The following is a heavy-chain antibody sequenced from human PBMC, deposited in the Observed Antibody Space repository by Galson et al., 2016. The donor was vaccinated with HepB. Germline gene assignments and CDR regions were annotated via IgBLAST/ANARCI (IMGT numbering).Heavy chain of an antibody. CDR3: ARELHTRGGNYYGLDV. Sequence: SLRLSCAASGFSFSSYGMHWVRQAPGKGLEWVAFIWYDESKTYYADSVKGRFTISRDNSKNTLFVQMNSLRAEDTAVYYCARELHTRGGNYYGLDVWGQGTTVTVSS. J-gene: IGHJ6*02. CDR1: GFSFSSYG. D-gene: IGHD3-10*01. CDR2: IWYDESKT. V-gene: IGHV3-33*01.